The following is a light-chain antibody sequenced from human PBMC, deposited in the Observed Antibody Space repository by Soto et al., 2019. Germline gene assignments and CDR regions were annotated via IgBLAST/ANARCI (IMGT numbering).Light chain of an antibody. CDR1: SSNIGGGYD. V-gene: IGLV1-40*01. CDR3: QCYDSSLSGYV. J-gene: IGLJ6*01. CDR2: GNS. Sequence: QSVLTQPPSVSGAPGQRVTISCTGSSSNIGGGYDVHWYQQLPGTAPKLLIYGNSNRPSGVPDRFSGSKSGTSASLAITGRQAADEADYYCQCYDSSLSGYVFGSGTKLTVL.